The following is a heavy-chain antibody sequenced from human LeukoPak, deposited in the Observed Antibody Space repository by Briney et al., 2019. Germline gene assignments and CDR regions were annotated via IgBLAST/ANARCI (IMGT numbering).Heavy chain of an antibody. V-gene: IGHV3-21*01. CDR1: GFTFSTYS. D-gene: IGHD3-22*01. CDR2: ISGSSDYI. CDR3: ARDREYDSSGYFDY. Sequence: GGSLRLSCAASGFTFSTYSMVWVRQAPGKGLEWVSSISGSSDYIYHADSVKGRFTVSRDNTKSSLYLQMNSLRAEDTAVYYCARDREYDSSGYFDYWGQGTLVTVSS. J-gene: IGHJ4*02.